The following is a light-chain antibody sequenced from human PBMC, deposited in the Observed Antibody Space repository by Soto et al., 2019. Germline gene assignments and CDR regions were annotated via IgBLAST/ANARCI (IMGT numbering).Light chain of an antibody. CDR3: CSYAVTYYV. V-gene: IGLV2-11*01. CDR2: DVS. CDR1: SSDVGGYNY. J-gene: IGLJ1*01. Sequence: QSALTQPRSVSGSPGQSVTISCTGTSSDVGGYNYVSWYQQHPGKAPKFMIYDVSKRPSWVPDRFSGSKSGNTASLTISGLQAEDEADYYCCSYAVTYYVFGTGTKVTVL.